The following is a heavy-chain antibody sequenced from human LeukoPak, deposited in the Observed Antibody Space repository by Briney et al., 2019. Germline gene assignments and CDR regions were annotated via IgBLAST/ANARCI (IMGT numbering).Heavy chain of an antibody. CDR2: IYYSGST. V-gene: IGHV4-59*01. J-gene: IGHJ3*02. Sequence: SETLSLTCTVSGGSISSYYWSWIRQPPGKGLEWIAYIYYSGSTNYNPSLKSRVTISVDTSKNQFSLKLNSVTAADTAIYYCARGWYSYSDHNAFDIWGQGTMVTVSS. CDR3: ARGWYSYSDHNAFDI. CDR1: GGSISSYY. D-gene: IGHD6-13*01.